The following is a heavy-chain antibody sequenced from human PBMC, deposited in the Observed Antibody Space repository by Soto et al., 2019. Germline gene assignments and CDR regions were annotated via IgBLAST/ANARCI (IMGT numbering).Heavy chain of an antibody. Sequence: VGSLRLSCPVSGFTFSSYGMHRVRQAPGKGLEWVAVISYDGSNKYYADSVKGRFTISRDNSKNTLYLQMNSLRAEDTAVYYCAKALGTLAGYYYYGLDVWGQGTTVTVSS. CDR2: ISYDGSNK. CDR3: AKALGTLAGYYYYGLDV. CDR1: GFTFSSYG. J-gene: IGHJ6*02. D-gene: IGHD6-13*01. V-gene: IGHV3-30*18.